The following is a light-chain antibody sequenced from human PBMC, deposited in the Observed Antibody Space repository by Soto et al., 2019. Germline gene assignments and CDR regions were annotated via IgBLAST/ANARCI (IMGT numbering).Light chain of an antibody. CDR2: GAS. J-gene: IGKJ5*01. CDR1: QSVSSSY. Sequence: EIVLTQSPGTLSLSPGERATLSCRASQSVSSSYLAWYQQKPGQAPRLLIYGASSRATGIPDRFSGSGSGTDFTLTISGLEPEDFAIYYCQFYGSSLITFGQGTRLEIK. CDR3: QFYGSSLIT. V-gene: IGKV3-20*01.